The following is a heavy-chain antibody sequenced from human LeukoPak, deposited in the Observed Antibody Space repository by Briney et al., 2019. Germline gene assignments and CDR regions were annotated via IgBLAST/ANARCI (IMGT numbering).Heavy chain of an antibody. D-gene: IGHD2-2*01. Sequence: SQTLSLTCAISGDSVSNKNTAWNWIRQSPSRGLEWLGRTYYRSTWYNDYAVSVRGRITVNLDTSKNQFSLHLNSVTPEDTAVYYCARRLTQYDCFDPWGQGILVTVSS. CDR3: ARRLTQYDCFDP. CDR2: TYYRSTWYN. J-gene: IGHJ5*02. V-gene: IGHV6-1*01. CDR1: GDSVSNKNTA.